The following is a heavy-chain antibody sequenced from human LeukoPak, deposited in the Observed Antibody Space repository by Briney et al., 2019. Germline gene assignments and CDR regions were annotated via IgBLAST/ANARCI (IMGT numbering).Heavy chain of an antibody. CDR1: GFTFSSYA. CDR3: AWNYYDSSGYYHFDY. V-gene: IGHV3-23*01. J-gene: IGHJ4*02. Sequence: PGGSLRLSCADSGFTFSSYAMSWVHQAPGKGLEWFSAISGSGGSTYYADSVKGRFTISRDNSKNTLYLQMNSLRAEDTAVYYCAWNYYDSSGYYHFDYWGQGTLVTVSS. D-gene: IGHD3-22*01. CDR2: ISGSGGST.